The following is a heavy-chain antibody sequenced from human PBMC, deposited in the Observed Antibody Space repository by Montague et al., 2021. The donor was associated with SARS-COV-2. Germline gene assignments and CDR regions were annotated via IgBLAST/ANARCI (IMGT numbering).Heavy chain of an antibody. D-gene: IGHD6-13*01. CDR2: IYYSGST. J-gene: IGHJ4*02. Sequence: TLSLTCIVSGGSISSGGYYWSWIRQHPGRGLEWIGYIYYSGSTYYNPSLKSRLSISLDTSKNHFSLRLSSVTAADTAVYYCARSESPSYSSSPFDYWGQGTLVTVSS. CDR3: ARSESPSYSSSPFDY. CDR1: GGSISSGGYY. V-gene: IGHV4-31*03.